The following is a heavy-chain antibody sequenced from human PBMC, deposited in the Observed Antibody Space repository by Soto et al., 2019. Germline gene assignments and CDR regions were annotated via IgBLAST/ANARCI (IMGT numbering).Heavy chain of an antibody. D-gene: IGHD1-1*01. CDR2: IIPFFGTT. CDR1: GGTFSNYG. J-gene: IGHJ5*02. CDR3: ARAAQTRNDWNDLGNWLDP. Sequence: QVQLVQSGAEVKKPGSSVKVSCKASGGTFSNYGVSWVRQAPGHGLEWMGGIIPFFGTTNYAQKFQGRLTITTDASTDTAYMELNRLMHADPAVSFCARAAQTRNDWNDLGNWLDPWGQGNLVTVSS. V-gene: IGHV1-69*01.